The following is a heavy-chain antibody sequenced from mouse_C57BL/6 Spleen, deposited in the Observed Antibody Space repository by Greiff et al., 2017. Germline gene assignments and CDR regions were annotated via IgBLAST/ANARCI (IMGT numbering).Heavy chain of an antibody. Sequence: VKLEESGPGLVAPSQSLSITCTVSGFSLTSYGVHWVRQPPGKGLEWLVVIWSDGSTTYNSAPKSRLSISKDNSKSQVFLKMNSLQTDDTAMYYCARHGGVLYYYAMDYWGQGTSVTVSS. J-gene: IGHJ4*01. CDR1: GFSLTSYG. CDR2: IWSDGST. V-gene: IGHV2-6-1*01. CDR3: ARHGGVLYYYAMDY.